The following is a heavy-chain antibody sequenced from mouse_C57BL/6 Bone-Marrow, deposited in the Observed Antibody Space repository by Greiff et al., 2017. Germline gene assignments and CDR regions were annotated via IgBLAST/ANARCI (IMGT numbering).Heavy chain of an antibody. CDR2: ISSGGSYT. J-gene: IGHJ2*01. V-gene: IGHV5-6*02. Sequence: EVKVVESGGDLVKPGGSLKLSCAASGFTFSSYGMSWVRQTPDKRLEWVATISSGGSYTYYPDSVKGRFTISRDNAKNTLYLQMSSLKSEDTAMYYCARRWDYWGQGTTLTVSS. CDR3: ARRWDY. CDR1: GFTFSSYG.